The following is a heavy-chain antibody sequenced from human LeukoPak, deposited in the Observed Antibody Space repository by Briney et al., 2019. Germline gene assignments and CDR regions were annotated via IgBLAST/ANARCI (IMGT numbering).Heavy chain of an antibody. CDR1: GGSFSGYY. V-gene: IGHV4-34*01. CDR2: INHSGFT. Sequence: SETLSLTCGVYGGSFSGYYWSWIRQSPGKGLEWIGEINHSGFTNSNPSLKSRVTMSADTSKNQFSLKVSSVTAADTAVYFCARSLGDVWGQGTMVTVSS. CDR3: ARSLGDV. J-gene: IGHJ6*02.